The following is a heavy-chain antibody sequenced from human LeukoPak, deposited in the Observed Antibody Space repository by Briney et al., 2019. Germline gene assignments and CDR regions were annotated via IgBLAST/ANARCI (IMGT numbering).Heavy chain of an antibody. J-gene: IGHJ4*02. Sequence: PGGSLRLSCAASGFIFGGCAMHWVRQAAGKGLEWVAVVSSDGNTKYYADSVKGRFIISRDNSKNTLYLQMDSLRVDDTAVYYCVRANRPIAVAGKFDYWGQGTLVTVSS. CDR1: GFIFGGCA. V-gene: IGHV3-30-3*01. CDR2: VSSDGNTK. CDR3: VRANRPIAVAGKFDY. D-gene: IGHD6-19*01.